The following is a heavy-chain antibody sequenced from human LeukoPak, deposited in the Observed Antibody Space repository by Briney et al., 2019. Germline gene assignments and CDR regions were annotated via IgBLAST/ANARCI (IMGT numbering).Heavy chain of an antibody. D-gene: IGHD3-10*01. CDR2: IYYSGST. V-gene: IGHV4-31*03. CDR1: GGSISSGGYY. Sequence: SQTLSLTCTVSGGSISSGGYYWSWIRQHPGKGLEWIGYIYYSGSTYYNPSLKSRVTISVDTSKNQFSLKLSSVTAADTAVYYCARIPVVLWFGGLDPWGQGTLVTVSS. J-gene: IGHJ5*02. CDR3: ARIPVVLWFGGLDP.